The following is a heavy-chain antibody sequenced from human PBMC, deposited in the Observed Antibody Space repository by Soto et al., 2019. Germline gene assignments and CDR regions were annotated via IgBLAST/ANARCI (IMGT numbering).Heavy chain of an antibody. J-gene: IGHJ5*02. V-gene: IGHV1-8*01. CDR1: GYTFTSYD. CDR3: ARSPPRVERNNYAGGWFDP. Sequence: ASVKVSCKASGYTFTSYDINWVRQATGQGLEWMGWMNPNNGNTGYPQKFQGRVTMTRNTSISTAYMELTSLRFEDTAAYYCARSPPRVERNNYAGGWFDPWGQGTLVTVSS. CDR2: MNPNNGNT. D-gene: IGHD4-4*01.